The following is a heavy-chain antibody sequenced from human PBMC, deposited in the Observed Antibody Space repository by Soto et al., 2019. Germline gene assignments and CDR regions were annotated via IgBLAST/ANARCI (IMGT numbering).Heavy chain of an antibody. V-gene: IGHV3-21*01. J-gene: IGHJ5*01. CDR2: ITNRGTHT. CDR3: ARAHEVAWFDS. Sequence: PGGSLRLSCAASGFSFSSYTMNWVRQAPGKGLQWVSSITNRGTHTYSADSVKGRFTISRDNDKNSLYLQMNNLRAEDTAIYFCARAHEVAWFDSWGLGTLVPVSS. CDR1: GFSFSSYT. D-gene: IGHD2-15*01.